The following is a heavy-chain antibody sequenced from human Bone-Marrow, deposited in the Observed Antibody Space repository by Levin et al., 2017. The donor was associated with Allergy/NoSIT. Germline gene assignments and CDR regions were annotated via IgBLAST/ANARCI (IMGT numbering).Heavy chain of an antibody. V-gene: IGHV3-23*01. CDR2: ISDSGGST. D-gene: IGHD2-15*01. J-gene: IGHJ4*02. Sequence: PGGSLRLSCAASRVAFSEYAMTWVRRAPGKGLEWVSTISDSGGSTYYADSVKGRFTISRDNSKNTLHLQMNSLRAEDTALYYCTKDRYCVGGICPLDYWGRGTLVTVSS. CDR1: RVAFSEYA. CDR3: TKDRYCVGGICPLDY.